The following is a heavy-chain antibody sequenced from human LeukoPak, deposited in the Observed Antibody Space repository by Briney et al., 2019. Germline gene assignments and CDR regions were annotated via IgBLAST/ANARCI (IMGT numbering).Heavy chain of an antibody. V-gene: IGHV4-39*07. CDR1: GGSISSSSYY. CDR2: IYYSGST. CDR3: ARGYYDFWSGYYGAYYFDY. J-gene: IGHJ4*02. Sequence: SETLSLTCTVSGGSISSSSYYWGWIRQPPGKGLEWIGSIYYSGSTYYNPSLKSRVTISVDTSKNQFSLELSSVTAADTAVYYCARGYYDFWSGYYGAYYFDYWGQGTLVTVSS. D-gene: IGHD3-3*01.